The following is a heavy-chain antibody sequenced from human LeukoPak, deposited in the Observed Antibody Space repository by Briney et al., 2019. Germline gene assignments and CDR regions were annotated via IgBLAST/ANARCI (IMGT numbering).Heavy chain of an antibody. J-gene: IGHJ4*02. D-gene: IGHD3-22*01. CDR3: ARVSSRPYYYDSSGYYH. V-gene: IGHV4-59*08. CDR1: GGSISSYY. CDR2: IYYSGST. Sequence: PSETLSLTCTVSGGSISSYYWSWIRQPPGKGLEWIGYIYYSGSTNYNPSLKSRVTISVDTSKNQFSLKLSSVTAADTAVYYCARVSSRPYYYDSSGYYHWGQGTLVTVSS.